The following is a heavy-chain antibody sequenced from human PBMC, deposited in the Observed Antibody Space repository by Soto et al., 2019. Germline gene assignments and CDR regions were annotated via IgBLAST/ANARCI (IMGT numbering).Heavy chain of an antibody. J-gene: IGHJ4*02. CDR1: GFIVSSSY. D-gene: IGHD6-13*01. Sequence: DVQLVETGGGLIQPGGSLRLSCAASGFIVSSSYMSWVRQAPGKCLEWVSVIYSDGRTYYSHSVKVRFTISRDNSKNTLYLQMNCLSAEDSAMYYCARCSGWYGQCYFDCWGQGTVVTVSS. CDR3: ARCSGWYGQCYFDC. V-gene: IGHV3-53*02. CDR2: IYSDGRT.